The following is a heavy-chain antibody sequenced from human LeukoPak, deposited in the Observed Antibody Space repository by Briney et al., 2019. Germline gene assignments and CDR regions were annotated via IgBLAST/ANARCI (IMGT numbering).Heavy chain of an antibody. V-gene: IGHV3-48*04. CDR2: ISSSSSTI. J-gene: IGHJ4*02. CDR1: GFTFSTFG. D-gene: IGHD6-13*01. CDR3: ARDPGTLATYFDY. Sequence: GGSLRLSCAASGFTFSTFGMNWVRQAPGKGLEWVSYISSSSSTIYYADSVKGRFTISRDNAKNSLYLQMNSLRAEDTAIYYCARDPGTLATYFDYWGPGTLVTVSS.